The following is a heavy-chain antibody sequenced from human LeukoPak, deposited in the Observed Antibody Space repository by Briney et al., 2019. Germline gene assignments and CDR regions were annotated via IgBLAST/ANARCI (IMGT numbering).Heavy chain of an antibody. Sequence: GGSLRLSCAASGFSFSSYSMHWVRQAPGMGLEGVAKIKQDGSEKYYVDSVKGRFTISRHNAKNSLYLQMNSLRAEDTALYYCARDLGSSFDYWGQGTLVTVSS. V-gene: IGHV3-7*01. CDR2: IKQDGSEK. CDR1: GFSFSSYS. J-gene: IGHJ4*02. CDR3: ARDLGSSFDY. D-gene: IGHD7-27*01.